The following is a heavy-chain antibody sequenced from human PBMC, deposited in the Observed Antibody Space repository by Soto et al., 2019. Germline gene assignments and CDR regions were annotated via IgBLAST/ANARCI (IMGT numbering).Heavy chain of an antibody. CDR2: ISGSGGST. CDR3: AIRPHSSGWYYFDY. V-gene: IGHV3-23*01. Sequence: GGSLRLSCASSGFTFSSYAMSWVRQAPGKGLEWVSAISGSGGSTYYADSVKGRFTISRDNSKNTLYLQMNSLRAEDTAVYYCAIRPHSSGWYYFDYWGQGTLVTVSS. CDR1: GFTFSSYA. J-gene: IGHJ4*02. D-gene: IGHD6-19*01.